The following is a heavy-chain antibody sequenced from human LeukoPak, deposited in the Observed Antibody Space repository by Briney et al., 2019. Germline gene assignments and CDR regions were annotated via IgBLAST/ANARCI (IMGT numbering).Heavy chain of an antibody. CDR1: GFSLSTSGMC. Sequence: SGPALVKPTQTLTMTCTFSGFSLSTSGMCVSWIRQPPGKALEWLALIGWDDDKYYSTSLKTRLTISKDTSKNQVVLTMTNMDPVDTATYYCARGAVAGGSFDYWGQGTLVTVSS. CDR3: ARGAVAGGSFDY. J-gene: IGHJ4*02. CDR2: IGWDDDK. V-gene: IGHV2-70*01. D-gene: IGHD6-19*01.